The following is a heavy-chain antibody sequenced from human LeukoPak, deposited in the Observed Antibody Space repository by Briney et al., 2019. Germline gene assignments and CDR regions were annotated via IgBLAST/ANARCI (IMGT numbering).Heavy chain of an antibody. D-gene: IGHD4-17*01. CDR2: IIPIFGTA. CDR3: ARDRGDYDHLTPDY. Sequence: ASVNVSCTASGGTFSSYAISWVRQAPGQGLEWMGGIIPIFGTANYAQKFQGRVTITADESTSTAYMELSSLRSEDTAVYYCARDRGDYDHLTPDYWGQGTLVTVSS. V-gene: IGHV1-69*13. CDR1: GGTFSSYA. J-gene: IGHJ4*02.